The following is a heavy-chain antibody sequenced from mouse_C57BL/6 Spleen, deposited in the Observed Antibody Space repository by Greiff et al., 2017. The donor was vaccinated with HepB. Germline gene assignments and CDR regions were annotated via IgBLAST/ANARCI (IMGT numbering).Heavy chain of an antibody. D-gene: IGHD3-2*02. CDR3: ARGGLRPPFDY. Sequence: VKVVESGPELVKPGASVKISCKASGYSFTSYYIHWVKQRPGQGLEWIGWIYPGSGNTKYNEKFKGKATLTADTSSSTAYMQLSSLTSEDSAVYYCARGGLRPPFDYWGQGTTLTVSS. V-gene: IGHV1-66*01. CDR1: GYSFTSYY. J-gene: IGHJ2*01. CDR2: IYPGSGNT.